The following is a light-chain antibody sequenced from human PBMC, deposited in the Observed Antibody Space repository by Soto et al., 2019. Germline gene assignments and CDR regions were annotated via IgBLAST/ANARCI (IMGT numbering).Light chain of an antibody. Sequence: ESVLTQSPGTLFLSPGERATLSCRAIQSVSSSYLAWYQQKPGQAPRLLIYGASSRATGIPDRFSGSGSGTDFTLTISRLEPEDFAVYYCQQYGSSSITFGQGTRLEIK. V-gene: IGKV3-20*01. CDR2: GAS. J-gene: IGKJ5*01. CDR3: QQYGSSSIT. CDR1: QSVSSSY.